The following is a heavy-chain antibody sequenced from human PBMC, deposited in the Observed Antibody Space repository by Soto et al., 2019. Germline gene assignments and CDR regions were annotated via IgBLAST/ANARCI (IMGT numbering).Heavy chain of an antibody. CDR3: ARLNGYFVSTNWHGYYGMDV. Sequence: QLQLQESGPGLVKPSETLSLTCTVSGGSVSTNSYSWGWIRQSPGKGLEWIGTIYSSENTYYNPSLLRRVTISVDTSKNDFSLRLSSVTAADTAVYYCARLNGYFVSTNWHGYYGMDVWGQGTTVTVSS. CDR2: IYSSENT. V-gene: IGHV4-39*02. D-gene: IGHD2-2*03. CDR1: GGSVSTNSYS. J-gene: IGHJ6*02.